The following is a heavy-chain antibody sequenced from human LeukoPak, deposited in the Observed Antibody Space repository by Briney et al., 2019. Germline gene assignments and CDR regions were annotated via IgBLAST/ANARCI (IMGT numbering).Heavy chain of an antibody. V-gene: IGHV4-39*01. CDR1: GGSISGGKDF. Sequence: SESLSLTCAVSGGSISGGKDFWGWIRQSPGKGLEWIGSIYYTGSTYYNPSLKSRVTISVDTSKSEFSLMVHSVTAADTAMYYCARRGITYSTSFFDSWGQGTLVTVAS. J-gene: IGHJ4*02. CDR2: IYYTGST. D-gene: IGHD6-13*01. CDR3: ARRGITYSTSFFDS.